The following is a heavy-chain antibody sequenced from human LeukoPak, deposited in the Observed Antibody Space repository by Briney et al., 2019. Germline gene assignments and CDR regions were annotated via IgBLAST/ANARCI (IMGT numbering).Heavy chain of an antibody. CDR3: ARSWFMDV. Sequence: GESLRLSCAPSGFFFSSYWMTWVRQAPGKGREWVANIKHDGSEKYYVDSVKGRFTISRDNANTTLYLQMISLRVEATAEYYCARSWFMDVWGKGTTIIVSS. CDR1: GFFFSSYW. V-gene: IGHV3-7*01. D-gene: IGHD3-22*01. CDR2: IKHDGSEK. J-gene: IGHJ6*03.